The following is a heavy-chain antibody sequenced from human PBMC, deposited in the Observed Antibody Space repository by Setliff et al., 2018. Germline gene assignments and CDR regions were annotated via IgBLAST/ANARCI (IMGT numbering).Heavy chain of an antibody. J-gene: IGHJ4*02. CDR2: TTPIFTTA. CDR1: RGTFSNYA. Sequence: ASVKVSCKTSRGTFSNYAVSWVRQAPGQGLEWMGGTTPIFTTANYAQKFQGRVTITADESTSTAYMELSSLKSEDTAVYYCARSPFPVDTVMVTTFDSWGQGTLVTVSS. V-gene: IGHV1-69*13. D-gene: IGHD5-18*01. CDR3: ARSPFPVDTVMVTTFDS.